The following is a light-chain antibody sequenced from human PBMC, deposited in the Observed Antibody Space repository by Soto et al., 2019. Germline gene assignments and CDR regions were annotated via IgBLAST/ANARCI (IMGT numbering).Light chain of an antibody. CDR1: QDINNF. Sequence: DIQMTQSPSSLSASVGGRVTITCRASQDINNFLAWFQQKPGKAPKLLIYSASSLQDGVPSRFSGSGSGTHFSLTSSSLQPEDFATYFCLQDDRFPGTFGGGTRVDI. V-gene: IGKV1-16*01. CDR3: LQDDRFPGT. J-gene: IGKJ4*01. CDR2: SAS.